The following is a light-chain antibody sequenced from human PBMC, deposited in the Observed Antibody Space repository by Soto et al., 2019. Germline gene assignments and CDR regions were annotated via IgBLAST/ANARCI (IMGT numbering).Light chain of an antibody. J-gene: IGKJ4*01. Sequence: ETVMTQSPATLSVSPGERATLSCRAGQSISNNLAWYHQNPGQAPRFLIYGATTRATRIPSRFSGSGSGPEFTLTISRMQSEDFAVYYCQQYNNWPLTFGGGTKVEIK. CDR2: GAT. CDR3: QQYNNWPLT. CDR1: QSISNN. V-gene: IGKV3-15*01.